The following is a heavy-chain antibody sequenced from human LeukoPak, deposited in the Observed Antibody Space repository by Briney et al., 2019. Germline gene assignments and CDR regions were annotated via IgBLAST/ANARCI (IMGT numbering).Heavy chain of an antibody. J-gene: IGHJ6*03. CDR3: ARDHSYGDSTVGLYYYYYYMDV. V-gene: IGHV4-4*07. CDR1: GGSISSYY. Sequence: PSETLSPTCTVSGGSISSYYWSWIRQPAGKGLEWIGRIYTSGSTNYNPSLKSRVTMSVDTSKNQFSLKLSSVTAADTAVYYCARDHSYGDSTVGLYYYYYYMDVWGKGTTVTVSS. D-gene: IGHD4-17*01. CDR2: IYTSGST.